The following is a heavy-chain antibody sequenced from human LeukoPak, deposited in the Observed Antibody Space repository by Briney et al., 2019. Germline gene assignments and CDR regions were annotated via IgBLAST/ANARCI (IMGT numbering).Heavy chain of an antibody. Sequence: PGGSLRLSCAATGFTFSSYWMSWVRQAPGKGLEWVANIKQDGSEKYYVDSVKGRFTISRDNAKNSLYLQMNSLRAEDTAVYYCAREGFYDYVWGSYRYIDYWGQGTLVTVSS. CDR2: IKQDGSEK. J-gene: IGHJ4*02. D-gene: IGHD3-16*02. CDR1: GFTFSSYW. CDR3: AREGFYDYVWGSYRYIDY. V-gene: IGHV3-7*01.